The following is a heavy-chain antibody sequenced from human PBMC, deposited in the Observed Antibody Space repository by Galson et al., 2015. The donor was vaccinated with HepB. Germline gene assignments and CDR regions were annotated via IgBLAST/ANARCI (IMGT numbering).Heavy chain of an antibody. Sequence: SLRLSCAASGFTFSSYAMSWVRQAPGKGLEWVSAISGSGGSTYYADSVKGRFTISRDNSKNTLYLQMNSLRAEDTAVYYCATSTLWFGDGETRGIYYYYGMDVWGQGTTVTVSS. D-gene: IGHD3-10*01. J-gene: IGHJ6*02. V-gene: IGHV3-23*01. CDR2: ISGSGGST. CDR3: ATSTLWFGDGETRGIYYYYGMDV. CDR1: GFTFSSYA.